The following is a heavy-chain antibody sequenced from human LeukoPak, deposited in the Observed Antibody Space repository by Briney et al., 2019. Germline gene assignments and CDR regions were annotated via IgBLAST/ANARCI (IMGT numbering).Heavy chain of an antibody. V-gene: IGHV1-18*01. CDR1: GYTFTSYV. Sequence: ASVKVSCKASGYTFTSYVISWVRQAPGQGLEWMGWISAYNGNTNYAQKLQGRVTMTTDTSTSTAYMELRSLRSDDTAVYYCARGGSYYYDSSGYIYYYYYMDVWGKGTTVTISS. J-gene: IGHJ6*03. D-gene: IGHD3-22*01. CDR2: ISAYNGNT. CDR3: ARGGSYYYDSSGYIYYYYYMDV.